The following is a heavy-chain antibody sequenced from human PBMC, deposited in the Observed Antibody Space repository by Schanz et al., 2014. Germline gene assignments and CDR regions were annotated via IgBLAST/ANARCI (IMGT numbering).Heavy chain of an antibody. CDR3: ARDPGGTKTHGL. CDR2: ISFDGRNT. CDR1: GITLSGYG. V-gene: IGHV3-30*03. J-gene: IGHJ4*02. D-gene: IGHD2-15*01. Sequence: QVYLVESGGDLVKPGGSLRLSCAASGITLSGYGLHWVRQAPGKGLEWVGFISFDGRNTGYAHSVKGRFTISRDNSKNALYLQMDSLRAEDTAVYYCARDPGGTKTHGLWGQGTLVTVSS.